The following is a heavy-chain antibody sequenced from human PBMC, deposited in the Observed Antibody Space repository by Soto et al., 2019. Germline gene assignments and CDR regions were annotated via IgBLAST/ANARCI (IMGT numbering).Heavy chain of an antibody. Sequence: GSLRLSCVGSGFTFSSYGMHWVRQAPGKGLECVAVISDTGSSHYYAASVEGRFTISRENSKNTLSLHMDRLRVEDTAVYYCAKDRGGDCPDNSCYFGADYWGQGTPVTVS. CDR2: ISDTGSSH. D-gene: IGHD2-2*01. J-gene: IGHJ4*02. CDR1: GFTFSSYG. CDR3: AKDRGGDCPDNSCYFGADY. V-gene: IGHV3-30*18.